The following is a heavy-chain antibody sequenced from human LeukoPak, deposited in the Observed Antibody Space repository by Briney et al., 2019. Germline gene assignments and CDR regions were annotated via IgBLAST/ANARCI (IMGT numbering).Heavy chain of an antibody. Sequence: SETLSLTCTGSGGSISSYYWSWIRQPPGKGLEWIGYIYYSGSTNYNPSLKSRVTISVDTSKNQFSLKLSSVTAADTAVYYCARALRANYYDSCYFAYWGQGTLVTVSS. CDR1: GGSISSYY. V-gene: IGHV4-59*01. CDR3: ARALRANYYDSCYFAY. J-gene: IGHJ4*02. CDR2: IYYSGST. D-gene: IGHD3-22*01.